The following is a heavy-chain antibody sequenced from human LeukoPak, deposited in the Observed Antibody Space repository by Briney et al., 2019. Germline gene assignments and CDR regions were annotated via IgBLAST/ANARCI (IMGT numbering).Heavy chain of an antibody. CDR1: GFTLSNYE. CDR3: ARGPCMEVVVAATSFDY. V-gene: IGHV3-48*03. D-gene: IGHD2-15*01. CDR2: ISSRGSLI. J-gene: IGHJ4*02. Sequence: GGSLRLSCGDSGFTLSNYEVHWPRQAPGKGLEWLSYISSRGSLIYYADSVKGRFTISRDNAKNSLYLQMNSLRAEDRAVSSCARGPCMEVVVAATSFDYWGQGTLVTVSS.